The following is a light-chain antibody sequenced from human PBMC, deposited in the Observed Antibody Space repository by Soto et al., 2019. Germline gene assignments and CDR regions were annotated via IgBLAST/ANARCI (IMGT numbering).Light chain of an antibody. CDR3: QQYGSSPRT. Sequence: EIVLTQSPATLSSFPGDRVTLSCRASQTVSTNYLAWYQQKPGQAPRLLIYGASKRATGIPDRFSGSGSGTDFTLTISRLEPEDFAVYCCQQYGSSPRTFGQGTKVDI. CDR1: QTVSTNY. J-gene: IGKJ1*01. CDR2: GAS. V-gene: IGKV3-20*01.